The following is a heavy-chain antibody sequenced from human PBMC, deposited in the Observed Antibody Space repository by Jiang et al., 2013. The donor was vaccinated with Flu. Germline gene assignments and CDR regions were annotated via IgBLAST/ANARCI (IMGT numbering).Heavy chain of an antibody. J-gene: IGHJ3*02. V-gene: IGHV1-18*01. CDR2: ISAYNGNT. CDR3: ARGRGYYYDIDSWEGPDAFDI. Sequence: GAEVKKPGASVKVSCKASGYTFTSYGISWVRQAPGQGLEWMGWISAYNGNTNYAQKLQGRVTMTTDTSTSTAYMELRSLRSDDTAVYYCARGRGYYYDIDSWEGPDAFDIWGQGTMVTVSS. CDR1: GYTFTSYG. D-gene: IGHD3-22*01.